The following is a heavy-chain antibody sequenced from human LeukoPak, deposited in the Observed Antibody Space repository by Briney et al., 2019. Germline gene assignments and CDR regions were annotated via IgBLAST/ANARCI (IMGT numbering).Heavy chain of an antibody. CDR2: INHSEST. CDR3: ARGGARNYDFWNGYYTY. CDR1: GGSFSGYY. D-gene: IGHD3-3*01. J-gene: IGHJ4*02. Sequence: SETLSLTCAVYGGSFSGYYWSWIRQPPGKGLEWIGEINHSESTNYNPSLKSRVTISVDTSKNQFSLKLSSVTAADTAVYYCARGGARNYDFWNGYYTYWGQGTLVTVSS. V-gene: IGHV4-34*01.